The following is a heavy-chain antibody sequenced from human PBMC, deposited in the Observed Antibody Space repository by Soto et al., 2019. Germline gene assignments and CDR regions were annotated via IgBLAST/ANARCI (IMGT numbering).Heavy chain of an antibody. CDR1: GGSISTGGYY. D-gene: IGHD2-15*01. CDR2: IYYSGST. V-gene: IGHV4-31*03. Sequence: QVQLQESGPGLVKPSQTLSLTCTVSGGSISTGGYYWTWIRQHPGKGLEWIGYIYYSGSTYYNPSLTSRVTISVDTSKNKASQKLSSVTAADTAVYFCARVLSVALFDICGQGTLVTVSS. CDR3: ARVLSVALFDI. J-gene: IGHJ4*02.